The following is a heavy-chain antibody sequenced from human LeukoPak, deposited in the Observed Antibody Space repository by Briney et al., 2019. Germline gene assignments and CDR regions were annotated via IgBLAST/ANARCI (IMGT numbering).Heavy chain of an antibody. CDR1: GDSVSSNSAA. V-gene: IGHV6-1*01. CDR2: TYYRSKWYY. Sequence: SQTLSLTCGISGDSVSSNSAAWNWVRQSPSRGLEWLGRTYYRSKWYYDYAVSVKSRITINPDTSKNQFSLQLNSVTPEDTAVYYCARDYYDFWSGYSRAYYFDYWGQGTLVTVSS. CDR3: ARDYYDFWSGYSRAYYFDY. D-gene: IGHD3-3*01. J-gene: IGHJ4*02.